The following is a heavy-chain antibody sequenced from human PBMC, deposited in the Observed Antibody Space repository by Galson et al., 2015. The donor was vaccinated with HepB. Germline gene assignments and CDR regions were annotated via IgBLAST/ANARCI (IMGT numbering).Heavy chain of an antibody. CDR1: GFTFSTYW. CDR3: AREYHHYYGSRSYPDSFDY. CDR2: INSDGTTT. D-gene: IGHD3-10*01. V-gene: IGHV3-74*01. Sequence: SLRLSCAASGFTFSTYWMHWVRQVPGKGLVWVSRINSDGTTTTYADSVKGRFTISRDNAKNTLYLQMNSLRAEDTAIYYCAREYHHYYGSRSYPDSFDYWGQGTLVTVSS. J-gene: IGHJ4*02.